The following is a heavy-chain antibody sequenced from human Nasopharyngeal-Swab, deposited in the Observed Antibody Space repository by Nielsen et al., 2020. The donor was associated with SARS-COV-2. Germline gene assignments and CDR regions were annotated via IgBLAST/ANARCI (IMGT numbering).Heavy chain of an antibody. CDR3: VRGIWFGRKRNWFDY. CDR2: INHSGST. Sequence: SETLSLTCAVYGGSLSGYYWSWISQPPGKGLEWIGEINHSGSTNYNPSLKSRVTISVDTSKKQFSLKLSSVTAADTAVYYRVRGIWFGRKRNWFDYWGQGTLVTVSS. J-gene: IGHJ4*02. CDR1: GGSLSGYY. V-gene: IGHV4-34*01. D-gene: IGHD3-10*01.